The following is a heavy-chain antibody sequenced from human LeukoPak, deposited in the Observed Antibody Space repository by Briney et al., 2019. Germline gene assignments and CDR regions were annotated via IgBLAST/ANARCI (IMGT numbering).Heavy chain of an antibody. CDR3: AREVVIFPDYYYYGMDV. J-gene: IGHJ6*02. CDR2: ISRSVDTL. CDR1: GFPCRDYY. Sequence: GGSLRLSCAASGFPCRDYYMTWIRQAPGKGLEWISYISRSVDTLYYADSVEGRFTISRGNAKNSLFLQMNSLRADDTAVYYCAREVVIFPDYYYYGMDVWGQGTTVTVSS. D-gene: IGHD2/OR15-2a*01. V-gene: IGHV3-11*01.